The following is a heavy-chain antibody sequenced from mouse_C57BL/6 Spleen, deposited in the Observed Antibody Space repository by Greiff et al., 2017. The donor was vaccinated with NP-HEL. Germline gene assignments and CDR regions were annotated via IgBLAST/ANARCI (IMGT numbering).Heavy chain of an antibody. D-gene: IGHD1-1*01. CDR2: IHPNSGST. J-gene: IGHJ1*03. CDR3: ARSLITTVPWYVDV. V-gene: IGHV1-64*01. CDR1: GYTFTSYW. Sequence: QVQLQQPGAELVKPGASVKLSCKASGYTFTSYWMHWVKQRPGQGLEWIGMIHPNSGSTNYNEKFKSKATLTVDKSSSTAYMQLSSLTSEDSAVYYCARSLITTVPWYVDVWGTGTTVTVSS.